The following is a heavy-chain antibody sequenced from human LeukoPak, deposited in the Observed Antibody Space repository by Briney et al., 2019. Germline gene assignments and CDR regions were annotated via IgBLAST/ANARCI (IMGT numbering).Heavy chain of an antibody. CDR1: GYTFTGYY. CDR3: ARDPCRNLLTGHYNV. D-gene: IGHD3-9*01. J-gene: IGHJ4*02. V-gene: IGHV1-2*02. Sequence: ASVKVSCKASGYTFTGYYMHWVRQAPGQGLEWMGWINPNSGGTNYAQKFQARVTLTRDTSISTAYMELNRLRSDDTAVYYCARDPCRNLLTGHYNVWGQGTLVTVSS. CDR2: INPNSGGT.